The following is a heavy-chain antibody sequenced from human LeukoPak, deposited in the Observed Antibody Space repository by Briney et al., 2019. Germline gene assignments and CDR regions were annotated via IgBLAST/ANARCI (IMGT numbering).Heavy chain of an antibody. V-gene: IGHV3-66*01. J-gene: IGHJ3*02. CDR3: ARRWFGEDDAFDI. CDR1: GFTVSINY. Sequence: GGSLRLSCAASGFTVSINYMSWVRQAPGKGLEWVSVIYSGGSTYYADSVKGRFTISRDNSKNTLYLQMNSLRAEDTAVYYCARRWFGEDDAFDIWGQGTMVTVSS. CDR2: IYSGGST. D-gene: IGHD3-10*01.